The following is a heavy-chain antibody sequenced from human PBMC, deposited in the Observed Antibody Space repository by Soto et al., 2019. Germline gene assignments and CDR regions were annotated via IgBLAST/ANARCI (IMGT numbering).Heavy chain of an antibody. Sequence: PGGSLRLSCAASGFSFSTYDMHWVRQAPDKGLEWVAVISYDANRKYYADSLKGRFTISRDNSKNTLYLQMNSLRPEDTAVYYCAAMTTVTTGFDYWGPGTLVTVSS. V-gene: IGHV3-30*03. CDR2: ISYDANRK. D-gene: IGHD4-4*01. J-gene: IGHJ4*02. CDR1: GFSFSTYD. CDR3: AAMTTVTTGFDY.